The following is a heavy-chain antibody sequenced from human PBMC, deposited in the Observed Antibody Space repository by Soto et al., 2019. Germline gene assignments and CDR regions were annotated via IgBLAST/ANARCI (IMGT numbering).Heavy chain of an antibody. Sequence: SETLSLTCAVYGGSFSGYYWSWIRQPPGKGLEWIGEINHSGSTNYNPSLKSRVTISVDTSKNQFSLKLSSVTAADTAVYYCARGGMYCSGGSCYLNWFDPWGQGTLVTVSS. CDR3: ARGGMYCSGGSCYLNWFDP. D-gene: IGHD2-15*01. CDR1: GGSFSGYY. V-gene: IGHV4-34*01. J-gene: IGHJ5*02. CDR2: INHSGST.